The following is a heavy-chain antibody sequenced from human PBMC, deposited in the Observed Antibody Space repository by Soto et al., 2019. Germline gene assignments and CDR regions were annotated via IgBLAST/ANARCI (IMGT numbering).Heavy chain of an antibody. CDR2: TNSDGSDT. CDR1: GFTFSTYW. D-gene: IGHD6-19*01. J-gene: IGHJ4*02. CDR3: ARDRGWSLFDY. Sequence: GGSLRLSCAASGFTFSTYWMYWVRQAPGKGRVWVSRTNSDGSDTSYADSVKGRFTISRDNAKNTLYLQMNSLRAEDTAVYYCARDRGWSLFDYWGQGTLVTVSS. V-gene: IGHV3-74*01.